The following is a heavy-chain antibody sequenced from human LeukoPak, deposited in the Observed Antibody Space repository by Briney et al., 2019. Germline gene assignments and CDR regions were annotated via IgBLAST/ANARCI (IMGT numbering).Heavy chain of an antibody. Sequence: SETLSLTCTVSGGSISSYYWSWVRQPPGKGLEWIGYFYYSGSTNYNPSLKSRVTISVDTSKNQFSLKLSSVTAADTAVYYCARGVVAATKYYYYGMDVWGQGTTVTVSS. D-gene: IGHD2-15*01. CDR3: ARGVVAATKYYYYGMDV. CDR2: FYYSGST. CDR1: GGSISSYY. V-gene: IGHV4-59*01. J-gene: IGHJ6*02.